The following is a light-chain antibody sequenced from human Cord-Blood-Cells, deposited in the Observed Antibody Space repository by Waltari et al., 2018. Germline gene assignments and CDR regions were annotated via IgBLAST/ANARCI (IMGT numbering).Light chain of an antibody. CDR1: SSTIGNNA. CDR2: YDD. CDR3: AAWDDSLNGPV. V-gene: IGLV1-36*01. Sequence: QSVLTQPPSVSEAPRQRVTISCSGSSSTIGNNAVNWYQQLPGKAPKLLIYYDDLLPSGVSDRFSGSKSGASASLAIGGLQSEDEADYYWAAWDDSLNGPVFGGGTKLTVL. J-gene: IGLJ3*02.